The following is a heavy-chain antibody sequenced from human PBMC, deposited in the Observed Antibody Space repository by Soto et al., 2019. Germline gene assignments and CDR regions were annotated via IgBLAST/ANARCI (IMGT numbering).Heavy chain of an antibody. CDR1: GYTFTSYG. V-gene: IGHV1-18*01. CDR2: ISAYNGNT. J-gene: IGHJ4*02. D-gene: IGHD2-15*01. Sequence: QVQLVQSGAEVKKPGASVKVSCKASGYTFTSYGISWVRQAPGQGLEWMGWISAYNGNTNYAQKLQGRVTITTDTSTSTAYMVRRSLGSDDRAVYYCVVAAQPYAFDYWGQGTLVTVSS. CDR3: VVAAQPYAFDY.